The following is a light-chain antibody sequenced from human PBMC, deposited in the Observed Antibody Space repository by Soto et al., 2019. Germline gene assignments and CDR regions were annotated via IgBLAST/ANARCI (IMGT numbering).Light chain of an antibody. V-gene: IGKV1-5*03. CDR1: QSIDTW. Sequence: DSQISQSPSTLSASVGDRVTIACRASQSIDTWLAWYQQKPGKAPKLLIYKASILQSGVPSRFSGSGSGTQFTLTISSLEPDDFATYYCQEYETFSPWTFGQGTK. CDR3: QEYETFSPWT. CDR2: KAS. J-gene: IGKJ1*01.